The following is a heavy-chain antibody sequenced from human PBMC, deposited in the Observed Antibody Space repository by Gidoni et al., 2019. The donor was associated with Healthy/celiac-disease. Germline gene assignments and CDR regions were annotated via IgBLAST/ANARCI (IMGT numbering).Heavy chain of an antibody. D-gene: IGHD2-2*02. CDR2: IYYSAST. CDR1: GGSISSSSYY. J-gene: IGHJ5*02. V-gene: IGHV4-39*01. CDR3: ARHGLPAAILGWFDP. Sequence: QLQLQESGPGLVKPSETLYLTCTVSGGSISSSSYYWGWIRQPPGKGLEWIGSIYYSASTYYNPSLKSRVTISVDTSKNQFSLKLSSLTAADTAVYYCARHGLPAAILGWFDPWGQGTLVTVSS.